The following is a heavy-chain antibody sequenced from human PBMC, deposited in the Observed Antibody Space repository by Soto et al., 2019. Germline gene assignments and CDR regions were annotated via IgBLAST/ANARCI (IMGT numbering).Heavy chain of an antibody. CDR2: INPNGGST. D-gene: IGHD3-3*01. Sequence: QVQLVQSGAEVKKPGASVTVSCKATGYTFSNYYIHWVRQAPGQGLEWMGIINPNGGSTTYAQKFQGRVTITRDTSTSTVYMELISLTSEDKALYYCARDGWFSALRIPFGLDVWGQGTKVTVSS. J-gene: IGHJ6*02. CDR3: ARDGWFSALRIPFGLDV. V-gene: IGHV1-46*01. CDR1: GYTFSNYY.